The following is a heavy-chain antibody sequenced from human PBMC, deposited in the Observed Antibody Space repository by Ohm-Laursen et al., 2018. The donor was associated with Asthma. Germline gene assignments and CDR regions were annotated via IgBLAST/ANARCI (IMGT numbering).Heavy chain of an antibody. CDR2: IYHSGST. J-gene: IGHJ4*02. V-gene: IGHV4-30-2*01. CDR3: ARVTSRDGYFDWLAADY. Sequence: SQTLSLTCTVSGGSISSSGYCWNWIRQPPGKGLEWIGSIYHSGSTYYSPSLESRVTISKDRSKNQFSLIVTSVTAADTAVYYCARVTSRDGYFDWLAADYWGLGTLVTVSS. CDR1: GGSISSSGYC. D-gene: IGHD3-9*01.